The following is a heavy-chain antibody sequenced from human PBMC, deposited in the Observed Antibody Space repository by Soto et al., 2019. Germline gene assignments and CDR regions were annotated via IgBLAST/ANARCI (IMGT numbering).Heavy chain of an antibody. CDR3: AAGGVRMDV. D-gene: IGHD1-26*01. Sequence: SETLSLTCAVSGGSLTSYYWSWIRQPPGKGLEWIGFIYYSGSTSYNPSLESRVTMSVDTSKNQFSLKLTSVSAADTAMYYCAAGGVRMDVWGQGTTVTVSS. J-gene: IGHJ6*02. CDR1: GGSLTSYY. CDR2: IYYSGST. V-gene: IGHV4-59*01.